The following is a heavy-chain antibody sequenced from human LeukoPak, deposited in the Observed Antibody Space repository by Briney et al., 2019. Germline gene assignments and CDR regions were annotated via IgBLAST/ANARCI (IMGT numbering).Heavy chain of an antibody. J-gene: IGHJ6*02. CDR1: GNTLTNYY. CDR3: ARVGSCSGGTCYNGMDV. CDR2: INPSGGST. V-gene: IGHV1-46*01. D-gene: IGHD2-15*01. Sequence: GASVKVSCKASGNTLTNYYIHWVRQAPGQGLEWMGIINPSGGSTSYAQKFQGRVSITRDTSTSTVYMELSSLTSDDTAVYYCARVGSCSGGTCYNGMDVWGQGTTVTVSS.